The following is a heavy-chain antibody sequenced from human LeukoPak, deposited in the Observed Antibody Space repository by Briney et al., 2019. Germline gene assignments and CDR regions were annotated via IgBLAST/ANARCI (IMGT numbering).Heavy chain of an antibody. V-gene: IGHV3-74*01. CDR3: ARDVGNFDY. Sequence: PGGSLRLSCAASGFTFSNYWMHWVRQAPGKGLVWVSRINSDGISTDYADSVKGRFTVSRDNAKKTLYLQMNSLRAEDTAVYYRARDVGNFDYWGQGTLVTVSS. CDR2: INSDGIST. J-gene: IGHJ4*02. CDR1: GFTFSNYW.